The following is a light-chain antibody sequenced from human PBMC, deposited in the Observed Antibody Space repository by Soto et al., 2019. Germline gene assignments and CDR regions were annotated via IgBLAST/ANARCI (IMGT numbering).Light chain of an antibody. J-gene: IGKJ1*01. V-gene: IGKV3-20*01. CDR3: QQYGSSPWT. CDR1: PSVSSSY. CDR2: GAS. Sequence: EIVLTQSPGTLSLSPGERATLSCRASPSVSSSYLAWYQQKPGQAPRLLIYGASSRATGIPDRFSGSGSGIDFTLTISRLETEDFAVYYCQQYGSSPWTFGQVTKVEIK.